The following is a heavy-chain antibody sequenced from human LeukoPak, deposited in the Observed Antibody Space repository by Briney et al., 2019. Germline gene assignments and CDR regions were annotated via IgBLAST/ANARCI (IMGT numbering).Heavy chain of an antibody. J-gene: IGHJ5*02. D-gene: IGHD2-2*01. V-gene: IGHV1-18*01. CDR3: ARTLGDIVVVPAAKLDWFDP. CDR1: GYTFTSYG. CDR2: ISAYNGNT. Sequence: ASVKVSCKASGYTFTSYGISWVRQAPGQGLEWMGWISAYNGNTNYAQKLQGRVTMTTDTSTSTAYMELRSLRSDDTAVYYCARTLGDIVVVPAAKLDWFDPWGQGTLVTVSS.